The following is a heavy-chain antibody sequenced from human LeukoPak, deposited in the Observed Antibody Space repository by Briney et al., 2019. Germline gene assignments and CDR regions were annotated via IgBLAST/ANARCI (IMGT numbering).Heavy chain of an antibody. J-gene: IGHJ5*02. Sequence: ASETLSLTCTVSGSSISSSSYSWGWIRQPPGKGLEWIGSVSYSGSTYYNPSLKSRVTISVDPSRKQFSLKLTSVTAADTAVYYCARIVGEDWFDPWGQGTLVTVSS. D-gene: IGHD2-21*01. CDR2: VSYSGST. CDR3: ARIVGEDWFDP. V-gene: IGHV4-39*01. CDR1: GSSISSSSYS.